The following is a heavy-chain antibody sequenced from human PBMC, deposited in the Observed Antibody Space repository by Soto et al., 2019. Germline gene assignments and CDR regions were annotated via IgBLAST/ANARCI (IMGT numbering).Heavy chain of an antibody. Sequence: QAQLVQSGAEVKKPGASVKVSCKASGYSFTSYAIYWVAQAPGQGLEWMGWINAANGDTKYAQKFQDRVTTTRDTSGSTAYLEVNSLRFEVTAVYYCARGEAYYKASVGGQGTIVTVSS. CDR1: GYSFTSYA. CDR2: INAANGDT. D-gene: IGHD3-10*01. CDR3: ARGEAYYKASV. V-gene: IGHV1-3*01. J-gene: IGHJ3*01.